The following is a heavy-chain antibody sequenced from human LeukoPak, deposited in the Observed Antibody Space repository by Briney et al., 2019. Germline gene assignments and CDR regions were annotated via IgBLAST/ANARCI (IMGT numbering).Heavy chain of an antibody. CDR1: GFTLGDYA. J-gene: IGHJ6*02. CDR3: TRDLRNYYAMDV. Sequence: PGGSLRLSCTASGFTLGDYAMSWVRQAPGRGVEWVGFIRSKSYGGTTEYAASVKGRFTISRDDSRDIAFLQINSLKTEDTAVYYCTRDLRNYYAMDVWGQGTTVTVSS. V-gene: IGHV3-49*04. CDR2: IRSKSYGGTT.